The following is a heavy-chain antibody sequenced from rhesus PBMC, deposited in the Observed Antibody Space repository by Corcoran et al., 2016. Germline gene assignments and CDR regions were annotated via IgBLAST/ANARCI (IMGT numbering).Heavy chain of an antibody. V-gene: IGHV4-122*02. Sequence: QVQLQESGPGLVKPSETLSLTCAVSGGSISSSYYYWSWIRQAPGKGLKWIGFISYSGSTSSNPSLTRRVTISRDTSKNQFSLKLSSVTAADTAVYYCARDRAHEYSNSYGLDSWGQGVVVTVSS. CDR3: ARDRAHEYSNSYGLDS. CDR2: ISYSGST. J-gene: IGHJ6*01. D-gene: IGHD4-23*01. CDR1: GGSISSSYYY.